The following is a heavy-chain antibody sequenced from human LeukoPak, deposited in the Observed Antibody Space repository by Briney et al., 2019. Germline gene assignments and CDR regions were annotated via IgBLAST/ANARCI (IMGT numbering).Heavy chain of an antibody. CDR3: AAVNEDEPTAGPFDY. CDR1: GFTFTSSS. CDR2: IVVGSGNT. Sequence: SVKVSCKVSGFTFTSSSVQWVRQTRGQRLEWIGWIVVGSGNTNCAQKFQERVTITRDMSTSTAHMEVSSLRSEDTAVYYCAAVNEDEPTAGPFDYWGQGTLVTVSS. D-gene: IGHD1-14*01. V-gene: IGHV1-58*01. J-gene: IGHJ4*02.